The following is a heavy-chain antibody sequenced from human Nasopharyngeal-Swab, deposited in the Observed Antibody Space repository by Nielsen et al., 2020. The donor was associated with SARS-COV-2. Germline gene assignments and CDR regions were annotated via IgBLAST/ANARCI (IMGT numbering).Heavy chain of an antibody. CDR1: GFTFSSYA. CDR2: ISYDGSNK. Sequence: GESLKISCAASGFTFSSYAMHWVRQAPGKGLEWVAVISYDGSNKYYADSVKGRFTISRDNSKNTLYLQMNSLRAEDTVVYYCARGGPDYGDYDGFDPWGQGTLVTVSS. V-gene: IGHV3-30-3*01. J-gene: IGHJ5*02. D-gene: IGHD4-17*01. CDR3: ARGGPDYGDYDGFDP.